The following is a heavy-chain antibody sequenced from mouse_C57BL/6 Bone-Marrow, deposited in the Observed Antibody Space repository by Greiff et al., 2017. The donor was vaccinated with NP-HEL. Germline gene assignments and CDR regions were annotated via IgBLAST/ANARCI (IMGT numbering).Heavy chain of an antibody. CDR2: INPGSGGT. CDR1: GYAFTNYL. D-gene: IGHD3-2*02. V-gene: IGHV1-54*01. Sequence: VQLQQSGAELVRPGTSVKVSCKASGYAFTNYLIEWVKQRPGQGLEWIGVINPGSGGTNYNEKFKGKATLTADKSSSTAYMQLSSLTSEDSAVYFCARSGSGHPFAYWGQGTLVTVS. CDR3: ARSGSGHPFAY. J-gene: IGHJ3*01.